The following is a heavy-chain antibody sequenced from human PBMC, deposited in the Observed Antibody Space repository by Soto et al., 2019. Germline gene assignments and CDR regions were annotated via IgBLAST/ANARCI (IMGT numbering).Heavy chain of an antibody. V-gene: IGHV1-69*13. Sequence: GASVKASCKASGGTFSSYAISWVRQAPGQGLEWMGGIIPIFGTANYAQKFQGRVTITADESTSTAYMELSSLRSEDTAVYYCARGGYDILTGYFYYYYGMDVWGQGTTVTV. CDR3: ARGGYDILTGYFYYYYGMDV. CDR1: GGTFSSYA. D-gene: IGHD3-9*01. CDR2: IIPIFGTA. J-gene: IGHJ6*02.